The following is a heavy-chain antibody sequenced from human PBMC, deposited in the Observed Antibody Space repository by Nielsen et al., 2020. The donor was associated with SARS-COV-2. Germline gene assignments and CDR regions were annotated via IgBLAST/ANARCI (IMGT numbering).Heavy chain of an antibody. J-gene: IGHJ4*02. CDR1: GFTFSSYW. Sequence: GESLKISCAASGFTFSSYWMSWVRQAPGKGLEWVANIKQDGSEKYYVDSVKGRFTISRDNSKNTLYLQMNSLRAEDTAVYYCAKDRSGGLFDYWGQGTLVTVSS. V-gene: IGHV3-7*05. CDR2: IKQDGSEK. CDR3: AKDRSGGLFDY. D-gene: IGHD2-15*01.